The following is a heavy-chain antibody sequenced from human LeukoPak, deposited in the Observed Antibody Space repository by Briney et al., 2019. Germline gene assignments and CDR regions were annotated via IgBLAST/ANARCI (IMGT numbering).Heavy chain of an antibody. D-gene: IGHD3-3*01. CDR3: ARAGFDFWSGYSRYFDY. CDR1: GGSISGGGYY. CDR2: IYYSGST. J-gene: IGHJ4*02. V-gene: IGHV4-31*03. Sequence: SETLSLTCTVSGGSISGGGYYWSWIRQHPGKGLEWIGYIYYSGSTYYNPSLKSRVTISVDTSKNQFSLELSSVTAADTAVYYCARAGFDFWSGYSRYFDYWGQGTLVTVSS.